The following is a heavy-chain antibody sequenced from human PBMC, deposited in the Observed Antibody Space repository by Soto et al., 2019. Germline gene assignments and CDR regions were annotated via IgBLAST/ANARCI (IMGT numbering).Heavy chain of an antibody. Sequence: QMQLVQSGAEVKKTGSSVKVSCKASGYTFTYRYLHWVRQAPGQALEWMGWITPFNGNTNYAQKFQDRGTITRDRSMSTAYMELSSLRSEDTAMYYCARSRYDSSGSMDVWGQGTTVTVSS. D-gene: IGHD3-22*01. J-gene: IGHJ6*02. CDR1: GYTFTYRY. CDR2: ITPFNGNT. V-gene: IGHV1-45*02. CDR3: ARSRYDSSGSMDV.